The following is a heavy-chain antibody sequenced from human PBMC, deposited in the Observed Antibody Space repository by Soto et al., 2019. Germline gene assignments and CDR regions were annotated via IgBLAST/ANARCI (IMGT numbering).Heavy chain of an antibody. CDR3: AKTRRGYDMFFYGLDV. V-gene: IGHV3-30*18. J-gene: IGHJ6*02. Sequence: SLRLSCAVSGFRFSDYGMHWVRQAPGKGLEWVAVISNDGSKKYYGDSVQGRFTISRDDSKSTVYVQMDSLKPEDTAVYYCAKTRRGYDMFFYGLDVWGQGTTVTVSS. CDR2: ISNDGSKK. CDR1: GFRFSDYG. D-gene: IGHD5-12*01.